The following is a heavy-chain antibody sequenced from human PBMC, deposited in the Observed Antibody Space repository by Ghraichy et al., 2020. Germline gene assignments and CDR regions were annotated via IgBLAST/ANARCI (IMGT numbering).Heavy chain of an antibody. J-gene: IGHJ5*02. CDR1: GFTFTNYG. Sequence: GGSLRLSCAASGFTFTNYGMHWVRQTPGKGLEWVAVISFDGSNKYFGDSVKGRFTISRDNSKNTLYLQMNSLRTEDTAVYYCAKAARGYNWNLREFLDPWGQGTLVTVSS. CDR3: AKAARGYNWNLREFLDP. CDR2: ISFDGSNK. D-gene: IGHD1-20*01. V-gene: IGHV3-30*18.